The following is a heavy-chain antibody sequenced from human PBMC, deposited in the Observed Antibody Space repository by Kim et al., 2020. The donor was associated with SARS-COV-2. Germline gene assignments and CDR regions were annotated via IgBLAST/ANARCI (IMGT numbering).Heavy chain of an antibody. CDR2: IWYDGRNK. J-gene: IGHJ6*03. CDR3: ARGRFCSSSNCYSYMDV. D-gene: IGHD2-2*01. CDR1: GFGFSVYG. Sequence: GGSLRLSCAASGFGFSVYGMHWVRQAPGKGLEWVAVIWYDGRNKDDADSVKGRFTISRDISKNTLYLQMNSLRADDTAVYFCARGRFCSSSNCYSYMDV. V-gene: IGHV3-33*01.